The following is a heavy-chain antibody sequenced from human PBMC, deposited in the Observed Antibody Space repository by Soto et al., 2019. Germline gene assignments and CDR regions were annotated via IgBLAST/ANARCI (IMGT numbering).Heavy chain of an antibody. CDR1: GFTFSDYY. J-gene: IGHJ3*01. CDR2: GATTI. Sequence: PGGSLRLSCAASGFTFSDYYMGWVRQAPGKGLEWVSYGATTIYYADSVKGRFTLSRDNAENSLYLQMDSLRADDTAVYYCARRIKGLTAHTFDVWGQGTMVTVSS. CDR3: ARRIKGLTAHTFDV. D-gene: IGHD2-15*01. V-gene: IGHV3-11*01.